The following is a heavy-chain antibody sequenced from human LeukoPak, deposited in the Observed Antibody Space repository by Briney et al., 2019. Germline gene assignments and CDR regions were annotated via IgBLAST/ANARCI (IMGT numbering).Heavy chain of an antibody. D-gene: IGHD3-3*01. V-gene: IGHV3-30*02. CDR1: GFTFSSYG. Sequence: PGGSLRLSCAASGFTFSSYGMHWVRQAPGKGLEWVAFIRYDGSNKYYADSVKGRFTISRDNSKNTLYLQMNSLRAEDTAVYYCAREPTYDFWSGYSDYWGQGTLVTVSS. CDR3: AREPTYDFWSGYSDY. J-gene: IGHJ4*02. CDR2: IRYDGSNK.